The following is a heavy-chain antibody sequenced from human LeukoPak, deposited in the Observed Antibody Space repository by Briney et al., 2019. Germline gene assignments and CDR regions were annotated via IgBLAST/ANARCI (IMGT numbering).Heavy chain of an antibody. Sequence: GGSLRLSCAASEFSVGSNYMTWVRQAPGKGLEWVSLIYSGGSTYYADSVKGRFTISRDNAKNSLYLQMNSLRAEDTAVYYCARDDYGGIDYWGQGTLVTVSS. CDR2: IYSGGST. D-gene: IGHD4-17*01. CDR1: EFSVGSNY. J-gene: IGHJ4*02. CDR3: ARDDYGGIDY. V-gene: IGHV3-66*01.